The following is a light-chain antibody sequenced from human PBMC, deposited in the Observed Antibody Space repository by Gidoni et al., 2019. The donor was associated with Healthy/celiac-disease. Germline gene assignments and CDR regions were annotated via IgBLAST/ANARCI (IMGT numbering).Light chain of an antibody. V-gene: IGKV1-9*01. Sequence: DIQLTQSPSFLSASVGDRVTITCRASQGISSYLAWYQQKPGKAPKLLIYAASTLQSGVPSRFSGSGSGTEFTLTISSLQPEDFATYYCQQLNSYPRFGPXTKVEIK. CDR3: QQLNSYPR. J-gene: IGKJ3*01. CDR1: QGISSY. CDR2: AAS.